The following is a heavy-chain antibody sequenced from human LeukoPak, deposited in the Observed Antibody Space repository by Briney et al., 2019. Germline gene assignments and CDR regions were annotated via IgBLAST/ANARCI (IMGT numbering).Heavy chain of an antibody. CDR2: IWYDGRNK. J-gene: IGHJ4*02. Sequence: GGSLRLSCAASGFAFSTYGMHWVRQAPGKGLEWVAVIWYDGRNKYYADSVKGRFTISRDNSKNTLYLQMSSLRAEDTAVYYCARGTPILLGYWGQGTLVTVSS. V-gene: IGHV3-33*01. CDR3: ARGTPILLGY. CDR1: GFAFSTYG.